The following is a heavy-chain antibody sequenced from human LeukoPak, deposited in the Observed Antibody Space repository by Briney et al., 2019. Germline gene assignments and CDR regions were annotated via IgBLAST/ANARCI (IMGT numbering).Heavy chain of an antibody. D-gene: IGHD3-16*01. Sequence: GASVKVSCKASGYTFTSYGINWVRQATGQGLEWMGWMNPNSGNTGYAQKYQGRVTITRNTSISTAYMELSSLRSEDTAVYYCARRGSRWPGPAAFDIWGQGTMVTVSS. CDR2: MNPNSGNT. V-gene: IGHV1-8*03. CDR3: ARRGSRWPGPAAFDI. CDR1: GYTFTSYG. J-gene: IGHJ3*02.